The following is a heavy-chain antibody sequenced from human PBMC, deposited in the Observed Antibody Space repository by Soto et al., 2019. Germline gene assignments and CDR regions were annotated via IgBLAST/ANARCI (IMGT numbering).Heavy chain of an antibody. CDR3: ARGNALYDY. CDR1: GFSFSDYY. CDR2: IRSSDNTR. J-gene: IGHJ4*02. V-gene: IGHV3-11*01. D-gene: IGHD2-2*01. Sequence: PGGSLRLSXAASGFSFSDYYMSWIRQAPGKGLEWVSYIRSSDNTRYYADSVKGRFTISRDNAKNSLYLQMNSLRAEDTAVYYCARGNALYDYWGQGTLVTVSS.